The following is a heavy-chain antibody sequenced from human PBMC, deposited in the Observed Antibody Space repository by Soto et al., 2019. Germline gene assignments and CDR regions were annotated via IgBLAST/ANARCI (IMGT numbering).Heavy chain of an antibody. V-gene: IGHV4-30-4*01. Sequence: PSGTMSLTCTVSGGSISSGDYYWSWIRQPPGKGLGWIGYIYYSGSTYYNPSLKRRVTISVDTSKNQFSLKLSSVTAADTAVYYCASGRPVGADTYSDDWCQGPLVTV. CDR3: ASGRPVGADTYSDD. D-gene: IGHD2-15*01. CDR2: IYYSGST. J-gene: IGHJ4*02. CDR1: GGSISSGDYY.